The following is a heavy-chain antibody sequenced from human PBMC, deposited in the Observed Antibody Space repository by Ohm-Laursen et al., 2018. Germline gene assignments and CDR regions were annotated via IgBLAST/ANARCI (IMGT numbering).Heavy chain of an antibody. D-gene: IGHD1-26*01. J-gene: IGHJ1*01. Sequence: TQTLPLTCTFSGFSLSTSGMRVSWIRQPPGKALEWLARIGWDDDKFYSTSMKTRLTISKDTSKNQEVLTMTNMGPVDTATYYCARGSAGYFQHWGQGTLVTVSS. V-gene: IGHV2-70*04. CDR1: GFSLSTSGMR. CDR3: ARGSAGYFQH. CDR2: IGWDDDK.